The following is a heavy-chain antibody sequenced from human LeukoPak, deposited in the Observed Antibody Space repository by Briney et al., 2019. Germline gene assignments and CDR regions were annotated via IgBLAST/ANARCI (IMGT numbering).Heavy chain of an antibody. J-gene: IGHJ4*02. CDR1: GFTLSDYW. CDR2: INTDGSAE. D-gene: IGHD3-16*01. V-gene: IGHV3-7*01. Sequence: GGSLRLSCAASGFTLSDYWMMWVRQTPEKGLEWVANINTDGSAEYYGDSVKGRFTISRDNAKNSLSLQMNSLRVEDTAVYYCATEGAYTTSSPPAYWGQGTRVTVSS. CDR3: ATEGAYTTSSPPAY.